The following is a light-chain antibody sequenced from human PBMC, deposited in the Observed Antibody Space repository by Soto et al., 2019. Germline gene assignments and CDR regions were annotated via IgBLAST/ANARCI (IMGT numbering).Light chain of an antibody. CDR2: DAS. J-gene: IGKJ1*01. CDR1: QSVSSN. CDR3: QQYQSYAWT. Sequence: DIQMTQSPAILSVSPGDRATLSCRASQSVSSNLAWYQQKPGQAPRLLIYDASSMASGVPARFSGIGSGTEFTLTITDLQPDDFAVYYCQQYQSYAWTFGQGTKVDIK. V-gene: IGKV3D-15*01.